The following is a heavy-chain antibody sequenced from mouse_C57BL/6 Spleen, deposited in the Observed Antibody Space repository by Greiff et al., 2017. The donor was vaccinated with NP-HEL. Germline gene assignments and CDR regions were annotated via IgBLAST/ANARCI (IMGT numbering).Heavy chain of an antibody. J-gene: IGHJ2*01. D-gene: IGHD3-2*02. CDR3: ARLGVDSSGFDD. Sequence: QVQLQQSGAELVRPGSSVKLSCKASGYTFTSYWMHWVKQRPIQGLEWIGNIDPSDSETYYNQKFKDKATLTVDKSSSTAYMQLSSLTSEDSAVYYCARLGVDSSGFDDWGQGTTLTVAS. CDR1: GYTFTSYW. V-gene: IGHV1-52*01. CDR2: IDPSDSET.